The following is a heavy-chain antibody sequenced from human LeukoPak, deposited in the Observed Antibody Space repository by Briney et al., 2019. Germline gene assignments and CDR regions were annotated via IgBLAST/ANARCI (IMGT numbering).Heavy chain of an antibody. CDR3: ARVMNSGYADY. J-gene: IGHJ4*02. V-gene: IGHV3-33*01. D-gene: IGHD5-12*01. Sequence: PGRSLRLSCAASGFTFSSYGMHWVRQAPGKGLEWVAVIWYDGSNKYHADSVKGRFTISRDNSKNTLYLQMNSLRAEDTAVYYCARVMNSGYADYWGQGTLVTVSS. CDR2: IWYDGSNK. CDR1: GFTFSSYG.